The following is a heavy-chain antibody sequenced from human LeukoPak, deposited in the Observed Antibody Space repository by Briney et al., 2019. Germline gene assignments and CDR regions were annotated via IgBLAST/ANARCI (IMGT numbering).Heavy chain of an antibody. Sequence: SETLSLTCTVSGGSISSYYWSWIRQPPGKGLEWIGYIYYSGSTNYNPSLKSRVTISVDTSKNQFSLKLSSVTAADTAVYYCARRKYGGYSYGPIYYFDYWGQGTLVTVSS. CDR2: IYYSGST. J-gene: IGHJ4*02. D-gene: IGHD5-18*01. V-gene: IGHV4-59*08. CDR1: GGSISSYY. CDR3: ARRKYGGYSYGPIYYFDY.